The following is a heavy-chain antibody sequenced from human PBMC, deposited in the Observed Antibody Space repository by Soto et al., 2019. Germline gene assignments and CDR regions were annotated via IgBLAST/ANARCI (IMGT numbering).Heavy chain of an antibody. V-gene: IGHV1-2*02. D-gene: IGHD5-12*01. Sequence: QVQLVQSGAEVKKPGASVKVSCKASGYTFTGYYMHWVRQAPGQGLEWMGWINPNSGGTNYAQKFQGGVSMTRDTAISTDYMELSRLRSEDTAVYYCAREGDGYNLNAFDIWGQGTMVTVSS. J-gene: IGHJ3*02. CDR3: AREGDGYNLNAFDI. CDR1: GYTFTGYY. CDR2: INPNSGGT.